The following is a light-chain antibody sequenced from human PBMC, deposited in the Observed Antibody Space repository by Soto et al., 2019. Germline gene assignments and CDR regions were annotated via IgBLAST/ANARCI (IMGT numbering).Light chain of an antibody. CDR1: QGIGSD. CDR3: LQDHNLLT. J-gene: IGKJ4*01. V-gene: IGKV1-6*01. CDR2: AVS. Sequence: AFEMTQSPSSLSASVGDRVTITCRASQGIGSDLAWYQQRPGKAPKLLIYAVSSLQNGVPSRFSGSGSGTDFTLTISSLQPEDFASYYCLQDHNLLTFGGGTKVETK.